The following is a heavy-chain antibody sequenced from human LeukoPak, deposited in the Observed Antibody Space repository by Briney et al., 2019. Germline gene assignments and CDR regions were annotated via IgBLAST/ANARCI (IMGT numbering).Heavy chain of an antibody. CDR1: GYIFTGYF. D-gene: IGHD3-22*01. CDR2: LNPNSGDT. Sequence: ASVKVSCKASGYIFTGYFMHWVRQASGQGLEWMGWLNPNSGDTNYAQKFQGRVTMTRDTSISTAYMELSRLRSDDTAVYYCARDERYDSSGYPFDYWGQGTLVSVSS. J-gene: IGHJ4*02. CDR3: ARDERYDSSGYPFDY. V-gene: IGHV1-2*02.